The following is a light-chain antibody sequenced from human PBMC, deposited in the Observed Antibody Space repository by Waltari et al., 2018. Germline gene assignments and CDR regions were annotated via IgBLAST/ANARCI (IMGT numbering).Light chain of an antibody. CDR1: SSDVGFYHH. CDR3: NSYAGSSSWV. CDR2: DVS. Sequence: QSALTPPASVSRSPGQSLTIPCTGTSSDVGFYHHASWYQQHPGKAPKLMIYDVSERPSGVSNRFSGSKSGNTASLTISGLQAEDEADYYCNSYAGSSSWVFGGGTKLTVL. J-gene: IGLJ3*02. V-gene: IGLV2-14*01.